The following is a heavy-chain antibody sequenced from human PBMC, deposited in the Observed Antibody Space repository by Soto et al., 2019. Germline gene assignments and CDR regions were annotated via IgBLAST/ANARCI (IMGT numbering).Heavy chain of an antibody. CDR1: GGTFSSYA. Sequence: SVKVSCKASGGTFSSYAISWVRQAPGQGLEWMGGIIPIFGTANYAQKFQGRVTITADESTSTAYMELSSLRSEDTAVYYCARGRCTMIVGMGYVMDVWGQGSTVTVSS. CDR3: ARGRCTMIVGMGYVMDV. CDR2: IIPIFGTA. D-gene: IGHD3-22*01. V-gene: IGHV1-69*13. J-gene: IGHJ6*02.